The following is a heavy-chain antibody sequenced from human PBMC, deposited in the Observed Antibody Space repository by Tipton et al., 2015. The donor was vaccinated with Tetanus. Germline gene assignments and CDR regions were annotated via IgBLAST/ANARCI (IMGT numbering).Heavy chain of an antibody. V-gene: IGHV4-59*01. D-gene: IGHD6-19*01. CDR3: AGSQWLDGFIFDC. CDR2: ISHSGSP. Sequence: LSLTCNVSGGSITKDYWSWIRQSPGKTLEWIGYISHSGSPNYNPSLKSRATVSVDTSKNQFSLDLTSVTAADTGVYYCAGSQWLDGFIFDCWGQGSLVAVAS. CDR1: GGSITKDY. J-gene: IGHJ4*02.